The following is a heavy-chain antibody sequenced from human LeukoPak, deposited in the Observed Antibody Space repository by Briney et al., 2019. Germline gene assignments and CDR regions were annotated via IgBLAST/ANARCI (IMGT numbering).Heavy chain of an antibody. CDR2: INLNSGGR. CDR1: GYTFTGYY. J-gene: IGHJ3*02. V-gene: IGHV1-2*02. Sequence: GASVKVSCKASGYTFTGYYMHWVRQAPGQGLEWMGWINLNSGGRNYAQKFQGRVTMTEDTSTDTAYMELSSLRSEDTAVYYCASVGATRGSAFDIWGQGTMVTVSS. CDR3: ASVGATRGSAFDI. D-gene: IGHD1-26*01.